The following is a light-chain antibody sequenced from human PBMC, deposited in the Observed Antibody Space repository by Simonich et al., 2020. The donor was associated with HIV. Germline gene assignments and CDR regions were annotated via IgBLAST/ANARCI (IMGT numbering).Light chain of an antibody. CDR3: QQFYTTPWT. CDR2: WAS. Sequence: DIVMTQSPDSLAVSLGERATINCKSSQSVLYSSNNKNYLAWYQQKPGQPPKLLMYWASPRESGVPDRFSGSGSGTDFTLTISSLQAEDVAVYYCQQFYTTPWTFGQGTKVEIK. V-gene: IGKV4-1*01. CDR1: QSVLYSSNNKNY. J-gene: IGKJ1*01.